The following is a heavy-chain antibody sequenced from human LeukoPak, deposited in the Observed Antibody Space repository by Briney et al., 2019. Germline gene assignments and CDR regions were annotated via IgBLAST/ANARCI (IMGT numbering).Heavy chain of an antibody. CDR2: ISSSGSTI. CDR3: AAAAGRGGFLNY. Sequence: PGGSLRLSCAASGFTFSSYSMNWVRQTPGKGLEWVSYISSSGSTIYYADSVKGRFTISRDNAKNSLYLQMNSLRAEDTAVYYCAAAAGRGGFLNYWGQGTLVTVSS. D-gene: IGHD6-13*01. V-gene: IGHV3-48*04. CDR1: GFTFSSYS. J-gene: IGHJ4*02.